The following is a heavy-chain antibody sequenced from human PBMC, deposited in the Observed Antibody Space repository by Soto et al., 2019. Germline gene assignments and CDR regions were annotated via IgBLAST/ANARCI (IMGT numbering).Heavy chain of an antibody. V-gene: IGHV3-30-3*01. J-gene: IGHJ6*02. CDR1: GFTFSSYA. CDR3: ARDVFQEAV. CDR2: ILSDGSNK. Sequence: QVQLVESGGGVVQPGRSLRLSCAASGFTFSSYALHWVRQAPGKGLEWVAVILSDGSNKWYVDSVKGRLTSSRDNSKNTHYLQMNSLRAEDNAVYYCARDVFQEAVWGQGTTVTVSS.